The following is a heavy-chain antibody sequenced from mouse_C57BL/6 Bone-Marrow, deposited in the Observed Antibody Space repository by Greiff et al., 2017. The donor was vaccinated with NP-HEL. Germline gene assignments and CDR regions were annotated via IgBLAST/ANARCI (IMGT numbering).Heavy chain of an antibody. CDR3: TRDGYSYFDY. D-gene: IGHD2-3*01. J-gene: IGHJ2*01. Sequence: EVKLMESGEGLVKPGGSLKLSCAASGFTFSSYAMSWVRQTPEKRLEWVAYISSGGDYIYYADTVKGRFTISRDNARNTLYLQMSSLKSEDTAMYYCTRDGYSYFDYWGQGTTLTVSS. V-gene: IGHV5-9-1*02. CDR1: GFTFSSYA. CDR2: ISSGGDYI.